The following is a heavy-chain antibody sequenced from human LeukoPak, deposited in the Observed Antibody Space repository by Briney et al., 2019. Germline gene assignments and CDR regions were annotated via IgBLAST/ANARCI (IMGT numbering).Heavy chain of an antibody. V-gene: IGHV3-43*01. D-gene: IGHD4-23*01. Sequence: GGSLTLSCVTSGFTFDDYTMHWVRQAPGKGLEWVSLISWDGSTTYYADSIKGRFTISRDNRKNSLYLQMNSLRTEDTAFYYCAKKGYGGMSGGAYFDYWGQGTLVTVSS. J-gene: IGHJ4*02. CDR1: GFTFDDYT. CDR3: AKKGYGGMSGGAYFDY. CDR2: ISWDGSTT.